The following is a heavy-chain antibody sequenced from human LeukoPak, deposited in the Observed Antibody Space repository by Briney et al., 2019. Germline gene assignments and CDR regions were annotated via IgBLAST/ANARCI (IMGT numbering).Heavy chain of an antibody. CDR3: ARFSFIAAAAHGYFDY. CDR1: GGSISSYY. D-gene: IGHD6-13*01. V-gene: IGHV4-59*01. J-gene: IGHJ4*02. Sequence: SETLSLTCTVSGGSISSYYWSWIRQPPGKGLEWIGYIYYSGSTNYNPSLKSRVTISVDTSKNQFSLKLSSVTAADTAVYYCARFSFIAAAAHGYFDYWGQGTLVTVSS. CDR2: IYYSGST.